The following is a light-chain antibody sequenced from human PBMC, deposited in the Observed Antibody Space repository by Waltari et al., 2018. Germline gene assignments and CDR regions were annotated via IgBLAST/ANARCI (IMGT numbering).Light chain of an antibody. Sequence: DVVMTQFPLSRPVTLGQPASISCSSSQSLIDSNGNTYLNWLQQRPGQSPRRLNYNVSKLDYVFTYRFSGSGSGTDFTLTISRVEADDVAVYYCMQGTYWPRYTFGQGTKLEIK. CDR2: NVS. CDR3: MQGTYWPRYT. CDR1: QSLIDSNGNTY. V-gene: IGKV2-30*01. J-gene: IGKJ2*01.